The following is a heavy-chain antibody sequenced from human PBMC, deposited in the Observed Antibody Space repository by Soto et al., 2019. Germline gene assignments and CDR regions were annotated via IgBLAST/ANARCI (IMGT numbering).Heavy chain of an antibody. CDR3: ARDFPLRGAAAGTWFYYYGMDV. Sequence: ASVNVSCKASGYTFASYAMHWVRQAPGQRLEWMGWINAGNGNTKYSQKFQGRVTITRDASASTAYMELSSLRSEDTTVYYCARDFPLRGAAAGTWFYYYGMDVWGQGTTVTVSS. CDR2: INAGNGNT. CDR1: GYTFASYA. D-gene: IGHD6-13*01. V-gene: IGHV1-3*01. J-gene: IGHJ6*02.